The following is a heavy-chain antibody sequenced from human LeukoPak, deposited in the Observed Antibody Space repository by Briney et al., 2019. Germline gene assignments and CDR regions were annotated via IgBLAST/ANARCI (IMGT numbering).Heavy chain of an antibody. D-gene: IGHD5-12*01. V-gene: IGHV1-69*13. CDR2: IIPIFGTA. J-gene: IGHJ4*02. Sequence: SVKVSCKASGGTFSSYAISWVRQAPGQGLEWMGGIIPIFGTANYAQKFQGRVTITADESTSTAYMELSSLRSEDTAVYYCARTLGIVATITDALSYWGQGTLVTVSS. CDR1: GGTFSSYA. CDR3: ARTLGIVATITDALSY.